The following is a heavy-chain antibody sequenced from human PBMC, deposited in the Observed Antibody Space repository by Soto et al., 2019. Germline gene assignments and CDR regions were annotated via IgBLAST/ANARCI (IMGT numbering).Heavy chain of an antibody. Sequence: SETLSLTCTVSGGSISSGGYYWSWIRQHPGKGLEWIGYIYYGGSTYYNPSLKSRATISGDTSKNQFSLKRSSVTAADTAVYYWARGGYYYENSGQNAYDYWGQGILVTVSS. J-gene: IGHJ4*01. CDR1: GGSISSGGYY. CDR3: ARGGYYYENSGQNAYDY. CDR2: IYYGGST. V-gene: IGHV4-31*03. D-gene: IGHD3-22*01.